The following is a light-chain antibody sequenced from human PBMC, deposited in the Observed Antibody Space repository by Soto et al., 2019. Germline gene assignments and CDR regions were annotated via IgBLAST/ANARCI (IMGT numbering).Light chain of an antibody. CDR1: QGINNY. Sequence: DIQMTQPPSSLSASVGDRVTITCQASQGINNYLNWYQQKPGNAPKLLIFDTSDLETGVPSRFSGRGSGTDFTFTISSLQPEDVAVYYCQQYHTLPITFGGGTKVDIK. J-gene: IGKJ4*01. V-gene: IGKV1-33*01. CDR3: QQYHTLPIT. CDR2: DTS.